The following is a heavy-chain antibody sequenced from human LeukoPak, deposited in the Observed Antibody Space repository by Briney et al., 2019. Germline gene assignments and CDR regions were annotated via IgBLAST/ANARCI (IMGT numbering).Heavy chain of an antibody. V-gene: IGHV4-4*02. D-gene: IGHD3-16*01. Sequence: SETLSLTCAVSGGSISSSNWWSWVRQPPGKGLEWIGEIYHSGSTNYNPSLKSRVTISVDKSKNQFSLKLSSVTAADTAVYYCARRSGYDYVWGSYGMDVWGQGTTVTVSS. CDR2: IYHSGST. CDR3: ARRSGYDYVWGSYGMDV. CDR1: GGSISSSNW. J-gene: IGHJ6*02.